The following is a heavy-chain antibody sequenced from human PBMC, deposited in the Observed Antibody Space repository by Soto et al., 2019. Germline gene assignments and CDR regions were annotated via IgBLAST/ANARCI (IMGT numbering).Heavy chain of an antibody. CDR2: IKTDGSIT. CDR3: VRGSSSDTAARLFDY. D-gene: IGHD2-21*02. Sequence: GSLRLSCAASGFTLSNHWMHWVRQVAGKGLVWVSRIKTDGSITNYADSVKGRFTISRDNAKNTLYLQMNSLRVEDTAVYFCVRGSSSDTAARLFDYWGQGTLVTVYS. CDR1: GFTLSNHW. V-gene: IGHV3-74*01. J-gene: IGHJ4*02.